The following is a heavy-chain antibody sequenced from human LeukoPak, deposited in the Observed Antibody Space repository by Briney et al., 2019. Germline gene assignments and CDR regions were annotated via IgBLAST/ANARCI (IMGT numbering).Heavy chain of an antibody. CDR2: IYSGGST. CDR3: ARDLHCRSTTCYTHGAFDI. Sequence: GGSLRLSYAASGFTVSSNYMNWVRQAPGKGLEWVSVIYSGGSTNYADSVKGRFTISRDNSKNTLYLQMDSLRAEDTAVYYCARDLHCRSTTCYTHGAFDIWGQGTMVTVSS. J-gene: IGHJ3*02. CDR1: GFTVSSNY. D-gene: IGHD2-2*01. V-gene: IGHV3-53*01.